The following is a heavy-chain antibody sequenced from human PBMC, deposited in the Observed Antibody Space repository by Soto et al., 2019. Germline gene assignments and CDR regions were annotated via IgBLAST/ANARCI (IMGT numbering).Heavy chain of an antibody. V-gene: IGHV2-5*02. D-gene: IGHD3-16*01. J-gene: IGHJ3*01. CDR1: GFSLSTYRVG. CDR3: AHIMIAYGGVSALDALDF. CDR2: IYWDDDK. Sequence: QITLKESGPTLVNPTQTLTLTCTFSGFSLSTYRVGVGWIRQPPGKALEWLAIIYWDDDKRYSPSLQSRLAITKDTSKNQVVLTMTNLDPVDTATYYCAHIMIAYGGVSALDALDFWGQGTVVTVSS.